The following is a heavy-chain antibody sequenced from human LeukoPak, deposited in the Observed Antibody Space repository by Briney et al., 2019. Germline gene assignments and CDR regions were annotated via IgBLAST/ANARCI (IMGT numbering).Heavy chain of an antibody. J-gene: IGHJ5*02. V-gene: IGHV1-46*01. Sequence: ASVKVSCKASGYTFISYYMHWVRQAPGQGLEWMGTINPSGGSTNYAQKLQGRVTMTTDTSTSTAYMELRSLRSDDTAVYYCARDRNYDFWSGYHHWFDPWGQGTLVTVSS. CDR3: ARDRNYDFWSGYHHWFDP. CDR2: INPSGGST. CDR1: GYTFISYY. D-gene: IGHD3-3*01.